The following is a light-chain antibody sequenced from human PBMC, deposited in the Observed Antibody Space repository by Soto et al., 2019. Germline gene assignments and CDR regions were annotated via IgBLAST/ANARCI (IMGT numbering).Light chain of an antibody. V-gene: IGLV2-14*03. CDR3: NSYASSSTPVL. CDR2: DVS. Sequence: QSALTQPASVSGSPGQSITISCTGTSSDVGGYNSVSWYQQHPGKAPKLIIYDVSNRPSGISNRFSGSKSDNTASLTISGLQAEDEADYYCNSYASSSTPVLFGGGTQLTVL. CDR1: SSDVGGYNS. J-gene: IGLJ2*01.